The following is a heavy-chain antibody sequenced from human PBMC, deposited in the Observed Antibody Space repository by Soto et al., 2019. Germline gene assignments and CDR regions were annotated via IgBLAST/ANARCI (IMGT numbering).Heavy chain of an antibody. CDR2: IWADGSNK. CDR1: GFTFSNHG. V-gene: IGHV3-33*01. Sequence: PGGSLRLSCAASGFTFSNHGMHWVRQAPVKGLEWVAVIWADGSNKYYADSVKGRFTVSRDNSKNIMYLQMNSLRAEDTAVYYCARDDIVAGGDWGPGTMVTVSS. J-gene: IGHJ4*02. D-gene: IGHD5-12*01. CDR3: ARDDIVAGGD.